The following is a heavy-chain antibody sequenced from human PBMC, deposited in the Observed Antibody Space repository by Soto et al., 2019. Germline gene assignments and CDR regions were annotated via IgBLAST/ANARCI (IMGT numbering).Heavy chain of an antibody. CDR2: IYYSGST. V-gene: IGHV4-31*03. J-gene: IGHJ5*02. CDR1: GGSISSGGYY. D-gene: IGHD6-19*01. Sequence: QVQLQESGPGLVKPSQTLSLTCTVSGGSISSGGYYWSCIRQHPGKGLEWIGYIYYSGSTYYNPSLKSRVTISVDTSKNQFSLKLSSATAADTAVYYCARGGAGIHNWFDPWGQGTLVTVSS. CDR3: ARGGAGIHNWFDP.